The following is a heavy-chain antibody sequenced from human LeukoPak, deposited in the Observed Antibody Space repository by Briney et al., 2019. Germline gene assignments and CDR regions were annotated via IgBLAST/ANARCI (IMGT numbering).Heavy chain of an antibody. D-gene: IGHD2/OR15-2a*01. CDR1: GFTFSDYY. CDR2: ISSSSSYT. Sequence: NPGGSLRLSCAASGFTFSDYYMSWIRQAPGKGLEWVSYISSSSSYTNYADSVKGRFTISRDNAKNSLYLQMNSLRAEDTAVYYCARGGWGQISDYWGQGTLVTVSS. J-gene: IGHJ4*02. V-gene: IGHV3-11*05. CDR3: ARGGWGQISDY.